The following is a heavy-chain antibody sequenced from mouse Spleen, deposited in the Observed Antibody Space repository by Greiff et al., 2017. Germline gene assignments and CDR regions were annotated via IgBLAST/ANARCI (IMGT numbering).Heavy chain of an antibody. CDR1: GYSFTGYY. V-gene: IGHV1-42*01. CDR2: INPSTGGT. Sequence: VQLQQSGPELVKPGASVKISCKASGYSFTGYYMNWVKQSPEKSLEWIGEINPSTGGTTYNQKFKAKATLTVDKSSSTAYMQLKSLTSEDSAVYYCARSPRYYGSGYFDVWGAGTTVTVSS. CDR3: ARSPRYYGSGYFDV. D-gene: IGHD1-1*01. J-gene: IGHJ1*01.